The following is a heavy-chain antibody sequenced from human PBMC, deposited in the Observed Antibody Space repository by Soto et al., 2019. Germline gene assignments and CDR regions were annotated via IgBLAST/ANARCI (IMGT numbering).Heavy chain of an antibody. D-gene: IGHD3-16*02. CDR1: GGSFSNYG. Sequence: QVQLVQSGAEVKKPGSSVRVSCKTSGGSFSNYGISWVRQAPGQGLEWIGEINPVFGPANYARKFQGRLTITADRSTSTAYMDLTSLTSEDTAVYYCARESHEIAGVSVSVIGPFNWFDPWGQGTLVTVTS. CDR3: ARESHEIAGVSVSVIGPFNWFDP. CDR2: INPVFGPA. V-gene: IGHV1-69*06. J-gene: IGHJ5*02.